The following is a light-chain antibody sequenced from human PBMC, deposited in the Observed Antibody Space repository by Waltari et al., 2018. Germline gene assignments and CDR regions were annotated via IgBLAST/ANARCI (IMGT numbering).Light chain of an antibody. Sequence: QSVLIQPPSASGTPGQRVTISCSGSSSNIGSNYVYWYQQLPGTAPKLLIYKSKERPSGVPDRVSGSKSGTSASLAISGLRSEDEADYYCSAWDDSLSALVFGTGTKVTVL. CDR2: KSK. CDR3: SAWDDSLSALV. J-gene: IGLJ1*01. V-gene: IGLV1-47*01. CDR1: SSNIGSNY.